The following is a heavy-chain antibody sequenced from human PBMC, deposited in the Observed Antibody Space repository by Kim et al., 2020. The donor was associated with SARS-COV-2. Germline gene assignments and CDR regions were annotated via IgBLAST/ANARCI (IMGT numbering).Heavy chain of an antibody. Sequence: GGSLRLSCAVSGFIVSSNYMSWVRQAPGKGLEWVSVIYSGGSTYYADSVKGRFTISRDNSKNTVYLQMNSLRAEDTAVYYCARDRDSSGYYRDAFDFWGQGTMVTVSS. CDR2: IYSGGST. V-gene: IGHV3-66*01. CDR1: GFIVSSNY. J-gene: IGHJ3*01. CDR3: ARDRDSSGYYRDAFDF. D-gene: IGHD3-22*01.